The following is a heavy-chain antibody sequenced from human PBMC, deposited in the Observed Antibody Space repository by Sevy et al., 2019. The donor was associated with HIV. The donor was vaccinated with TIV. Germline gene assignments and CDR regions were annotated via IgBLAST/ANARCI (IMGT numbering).Heavy chain of an antibody. CDR2: ISGSGGST. V-gene: IGHV3-23*01. J-gene: IGHJ3*02. CDR3: AKRRSLAGAFDI. D-gene: IGHD6-25*01. CDR1: GFTFSSYA. Sequence: GGSLRLSCAASGFTFSSYAMIWVRQAPGKGLEWVSAISGSGGSTYYADSVKGRFTISRDNSKNTLYLQMNSLRAEDTAVYYCAKRRSLAGAFDIWGQWTMVTVSS.